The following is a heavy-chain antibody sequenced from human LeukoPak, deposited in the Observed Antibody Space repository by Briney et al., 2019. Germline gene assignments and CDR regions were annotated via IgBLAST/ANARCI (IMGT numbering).Heavy chain of an antibody. J-gene: IGHJ3*02. CDR3: ARSYSGYDYERWLQVNDAFDI. CDR2: IYYSGST. CDR1: GGSISSYY. Sequence: SETLSLTCTVSGGSISSYYWSWIRQPPGKGLEWIGYIYYSGSTNYNPSLKGRVTISVDTSKNQFSLKLSSVTAADTAVYYCARSYSGYDYERWLQVNDAFDIWGQGTMVTVSS. V-gene: IGHV4-59*08. D-gene: IGHD5-12*01.